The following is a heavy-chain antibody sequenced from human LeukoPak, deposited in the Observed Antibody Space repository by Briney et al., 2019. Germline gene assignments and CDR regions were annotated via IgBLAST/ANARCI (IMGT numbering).Heavy chain of an antibody. J-gene: IGHJ2*01. CDR2: IYYSGST. V-gene: IGHV4-59*01. Sequence: PSETLSLTCTVSGDSISNYYWSWIRQPPGKGLEWIADIYYSGSTRNNPSLQSRVTISIDTSKNQISLKLSSVTAADTAVYYCARPLGNGYSYWYFDLWGRGTLVTVSS. D-gene: IGHD3-22*01. CDR1: GDSISNYY. CDR3: ARPLGNGYSYWYFDL.